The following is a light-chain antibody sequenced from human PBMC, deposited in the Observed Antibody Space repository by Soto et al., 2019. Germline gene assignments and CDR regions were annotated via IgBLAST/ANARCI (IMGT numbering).Light chain of an antibody. CDR1: QTVSSNY. CDR3: QQESNAPPIT. V-gene: IGKV3-20*01. Sequence: EIVLTQSPGTLSLSPGEGATLSCRASQTVSSNYLAWYQQKPGQAPRLLIYGASSRATGIPDRFSGSGSGRDFTLNISRLQQEYIAGYYFQQESNAPPITVAQGTRLGIK. CDR2: GAS. J-gene: IGKJ5*01.